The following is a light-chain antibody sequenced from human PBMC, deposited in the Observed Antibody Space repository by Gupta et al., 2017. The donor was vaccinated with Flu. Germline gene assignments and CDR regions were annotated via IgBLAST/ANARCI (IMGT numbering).Light chain of an antibody. CDR2: TNN. CDR1: YSNIGRNS. CDR3: ESWDDTLNGWV. Sequence: QSLLPQPPSVSGTPGPRVTISCSGSYSNIGRNSVNWYHQLPGSAPRLLIYTNNLRPSAVPDRFTGSKSGAAASLAITSLQSEDEADYFCESWDDTLNGWVFGGGTKLTVL. V-gene: IGLV1-44*01. J-gene: IGLJ3*02.